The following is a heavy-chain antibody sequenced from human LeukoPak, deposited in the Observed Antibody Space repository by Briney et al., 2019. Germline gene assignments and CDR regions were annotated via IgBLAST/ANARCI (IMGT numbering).Heavy chain of an antibody. CDR3: ARDYGYGIDY. V-gene: IGHV3-21*01. J-gene: IGHJ4*02. CDR1: GFTFSSYS. D-gene: IGHD5-18*01. Sequence: KTGGSLRLSCAASGFTFSSYSMNWVRQAPGKGLEWVSSISSSSTYADSVKGRFTISRDSAKNSLYLQMNSLRVEDTAVYYCARDYGYGIDYWGQGTLVTVSS. CDR2: ISSSST.